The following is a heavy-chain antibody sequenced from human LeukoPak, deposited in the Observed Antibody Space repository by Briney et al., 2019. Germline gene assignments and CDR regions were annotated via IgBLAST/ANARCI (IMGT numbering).Heavy chain of an antibody. V-gene: IGHV3-48*02. D-gene: IGHD3-22*01. CDR2: SSSGSSTI. CDR3: ARGSSGYSTDI. Sequence: GGPLRLSCAASGFTLSSYEMKWVRQARGKAVEWVAYSSSGSSTIYYADSVKGRFTISRENAKNSLYLQMNSMRDEDTAVYYCARGSSGYSTDIWGQGKMVTVSS. J-gene: IGHJ3*02. CDR1: GFTLSSYE.